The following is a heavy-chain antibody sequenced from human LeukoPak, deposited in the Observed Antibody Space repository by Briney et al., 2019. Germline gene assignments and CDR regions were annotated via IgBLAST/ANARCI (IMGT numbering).Heavy chain of an antibody. D-gene: IGHD2-8*01. J-gene: IGHJ4*02. CDR1: GYNFMIYW. CDR3: ARLNGRPVDS. V-gene: IGHV5-51*01. CDR2: IYPGDSDT. Sequence: GESLKISCKAFGYNFMIYWIAWVRQMPGQGLEWMGIIYPGDSDTRYSPSFQGQVTISADKSNSTTFLQWSSLKASDSGMYYCARLNGRPVDSWGQGTLVTVSS.